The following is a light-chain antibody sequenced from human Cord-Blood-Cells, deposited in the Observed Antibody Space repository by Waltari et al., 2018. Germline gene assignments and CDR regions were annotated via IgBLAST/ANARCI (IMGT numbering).Light chain of an antibody. CDR3: CSYAGSYYV. J-gene: IGLJ1*01. V-gene: IGLV2-23*02. Sequence: QSALTQPASVSGSPGPSLTIFCPGTSSAVGCHHLVSWYQHHPGNAPTLMIYAVSKRPSGVSNRFSGSKSGNTASLTISGLQAEDEADYYCCSYAGSYYVFGTGTKVTVL. CDR2: AVS. CDR1: SSAVGCHHL.